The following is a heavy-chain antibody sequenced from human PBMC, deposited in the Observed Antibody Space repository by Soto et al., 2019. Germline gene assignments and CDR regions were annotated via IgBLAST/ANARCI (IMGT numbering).Heavy chain of an antibody. D-gene: IGHD5-12*01. CDR1: GFNFSSYA. Sequence: PGGSLRLSCSASGFNFSSYAMHWVRPAPGKGLEWVAVISYDGSNKYYADSVKGRFTISRDNSKNTLYLQMNSLRAEDTAVYYCARDNGYNPSFYFDYWGQGTLVTVSS. V-gene: IGHV3-30-3*01. CDR2: ISYDGSNK. CDR3: ARDNGYNPSFYFDY. J-gene: IGHJ4*02.